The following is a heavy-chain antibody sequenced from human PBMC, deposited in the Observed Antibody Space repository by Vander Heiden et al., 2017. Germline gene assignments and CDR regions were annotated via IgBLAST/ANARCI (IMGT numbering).Heavy chain of an antibody. CDR1: GFTFSSYA. CDR3: ANRPGPY. Sequence: EVQLLESGGGLVQPGGSLRLSCAASGFTFSSYAMSWVRQAPGKGMEWVSDLSGNGESTYYADPVKGRFTISSHNSKNPLCLQINSLRVEDTGGYYCANRPGPYWGHGSLVTVSS. CDR2: LSGNGEST. J-gene: IGHJ4*01. V-gene: IGHV3-23*01.